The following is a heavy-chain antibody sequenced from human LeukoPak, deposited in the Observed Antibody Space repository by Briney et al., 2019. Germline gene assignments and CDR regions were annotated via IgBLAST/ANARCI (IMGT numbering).Heavy chain of an antibody. J-gene: IGHJ4*02. CDR3: ARVTQTDYDFDY. Sequence: ASVKVSCKASGYTFTGYYMHWVRQAPGQGLEWMGWISPTSGGTNYAQKFQGRVTMTRDTSISTAYMELRSLRSDDTAVYYCARVTQTDYDFDYWGQGTLVTVSS. D-gene: IGHD4-17*01. CDR1: GYTFTGYY. CDR2: ISPTSGGT. V-gene: IGHV1-2*02.